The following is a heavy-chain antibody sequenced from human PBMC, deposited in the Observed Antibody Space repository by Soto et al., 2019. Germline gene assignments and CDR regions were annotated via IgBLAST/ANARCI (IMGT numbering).Heavy chain of an antibody. CDR2: IYYSGST. CDR3: ARTMTTVTTWGRTPNWYFDL. V-gene: IGHV4-59*01. CDR1: GGSISSYY. Sequence: QVQLQESGPGLVKPSETLSLTCTVSGGSISSYYWSWIRQPPGKGLEWIGYIYYSGSTNYNPSPKSRVTISVDTSKNQFSLKLSSVTAADTAVYYCARTMTTVTTWGRTPNWYFDLWGRGTLVTVSS. D-gene: IGHD4-4*01. J-gene: IGHJ2*01.